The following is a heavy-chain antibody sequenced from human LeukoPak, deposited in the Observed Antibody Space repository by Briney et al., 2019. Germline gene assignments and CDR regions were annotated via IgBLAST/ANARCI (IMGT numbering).Heavy chain of an antibody. Sequence: ASVKVSCKASGYTFTGYYMHWVRQAPGQGLEWMGWINPNSGGTNYAQKFQGRVTMTRDTSISTAYMELSRLRSDGTAVYYCARALRYSSSWYYFDYWGQGTLVTVPS. V-gene: IGHV1-2*02. D-gene: IGHD6-13*01. J-gene: IGHJ4*02. CDR3: ARALRYSSSWYYFDY. CDR2: INPNSGGT. CDR1: GYTFTGYY.